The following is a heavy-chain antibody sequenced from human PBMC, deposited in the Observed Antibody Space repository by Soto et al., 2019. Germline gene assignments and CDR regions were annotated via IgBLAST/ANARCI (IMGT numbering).Heavy chain of an antibody. CDR3: AREGKRFYALDV. J-gene: IGHJ6*02. CDR1: GFSFSAYR. D-gene: IGHD3-16*01. Sequence: EEXVVESGGGSVQPGGSLRLVCTASGFSFSAYRXXWXXXXPGKGLMWDTRISPDGSVVNVADSVKGRITISRDNAQHTVTLQMSSLRVDDMGIYSCAREGKRFYALDVWGQGTSVIVSS. CDR2: ISPDGSVV. V-gene: IGHV3-74*01.